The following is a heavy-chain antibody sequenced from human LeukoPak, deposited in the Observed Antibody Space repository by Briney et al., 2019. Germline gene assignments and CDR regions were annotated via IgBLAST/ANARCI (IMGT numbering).Heavy chain of an antibody. CDR3: ARQVDTAINY. CDR1: SGSIRSSSYY. Sequence: SETLSLTCTVSSGSIRSSSYYWGWIRQPPGKGLEWIGSIFYSGSTYYNPSLKSRVTISVDTSKNQFSLKLSSVTAADTAVYYCARQVDTAINYWGQGTLVTVSS. J-gene: IGHJ4*02. CDR2: IFYSGST. V-gene: IGHV4-39*01. D-gene: IGHD5-18*01.